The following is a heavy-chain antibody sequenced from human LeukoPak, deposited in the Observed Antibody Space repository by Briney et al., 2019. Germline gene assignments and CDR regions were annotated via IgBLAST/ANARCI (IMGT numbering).Heavy chain of an antibody. CDR3: ARGRIAAATTYYFDY. D-gene: IGHD6-13*01. CDR1: GYSFTSYW. J-gene: IGHJ4*02. Sequence: GESLKISCKGSGYSFTSYWIGWVRQMPGKGLEWMGIIYPGDSDTRYSPSFQGQVTISADKSISTAYLQWSSLKASDTAMYYCARGRIAAATTYYFDYWGQGSLVTVSS. CDR2: IYPGDSDT. V-gene: IGHV5-51*01.